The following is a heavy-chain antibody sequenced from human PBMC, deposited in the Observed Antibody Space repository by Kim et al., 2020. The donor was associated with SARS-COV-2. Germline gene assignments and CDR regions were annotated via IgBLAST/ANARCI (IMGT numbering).Heavy chain of an antibody. CDR3: ARGGRYSGSYRSHWFDP. CDR2: INPSGGST. Sequence: ASVKVSCKASGYTFTSYYMHWVRQAPGQGLEWMGIINPSGGSTSYAQKFQGRVTMTRDTSTSTVYMELSSLRSEDTAVYYCARGGRYSGSYRSHWFDPWGQGTLVTVSS. CDR1: GYTFTSYY. J-gene: IGHJ5*02. V-gene: IGHV1-46*01. D-gene: IGHD1-26*01.